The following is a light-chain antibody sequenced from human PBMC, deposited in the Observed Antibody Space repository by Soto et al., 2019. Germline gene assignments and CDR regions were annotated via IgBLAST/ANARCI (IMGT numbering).Light chain of an antibody. V-gene: IGLV2-14*01. CDR3: SSYSSSNTPSYV. Sequence: QSALAQPASVSGSPGQSLTISCTGTSSDDGGFHYVSWYQQHPGKAPKLIIYEVTNRPSGVSDRFSGSNSDNTASLTISALQAEDEADYYCSSYSSSNTPSYVFGTGTKVTVL. CDR1: SSDDGGFHY. J-gene: IGLJ1*01. CDR2: EVT.